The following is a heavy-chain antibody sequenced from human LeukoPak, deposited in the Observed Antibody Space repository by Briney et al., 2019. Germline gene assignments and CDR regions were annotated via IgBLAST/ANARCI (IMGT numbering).Heavy chain of an antibody. D-gene: IGHD6-19*01. Sequence: GGSLRLSCVASGFTFSSYPMSWVRQAPGKGLEWVSSISAGGGSAYYADSVKGRFTISRDKSKNTLHLQMDSLRAEDTALYYCARRDISGWFSLDSWGQGTLVTVSS. CDR1: GFTFSSYP. V-gene: IGHV3-23*01. J-gene: IGHJ4*02. CDR2: ISAGGGSA. CDR3: ARRDISGWFSLDS.